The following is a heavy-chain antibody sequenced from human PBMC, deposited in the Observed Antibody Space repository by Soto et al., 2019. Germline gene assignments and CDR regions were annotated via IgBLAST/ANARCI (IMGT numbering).Heavy chain of an antibody. D-gene: IGHD3-16*01. J-gene: IGHJ3*01. CDR1: GFTFNKYA. CDR2: ISYDGDNK. V-gene: IGHV3-30-3*01. Sequence: QVQLVESGGGVVQPGRSLRLSCAASGFTFNKYAMHWVRQAPGKGLEWVAVISYDGDNKYYADSVKGRFTISRDNSKDTLYVQINSLRAEDTAVYHCARDGGKYGGLDAFDFWGQGTMVTVSS. CDR3: ARDGGKYGGLDAFDF.